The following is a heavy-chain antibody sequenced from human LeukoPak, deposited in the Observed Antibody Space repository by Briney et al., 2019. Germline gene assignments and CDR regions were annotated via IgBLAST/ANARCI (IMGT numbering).Heavy chain of an antibody. CDR2: IYNTGST. Sequence: SETLSLTCTVSGDSNGNYYWTWIRQPPGRGLEWIGFIYNTGSTHYNPSLESRVTISLDTSKNQFSLKLRSVTAADTAVYFCARDAGYFSTTSCSDFLDIWGQGTLVTVSS. CDR1: GDSNGNYY. CDR3: ARDAGYFSTTSCSDFLDI. V-gene: IGHV4-59*01. D-gene: IGHD2-2*01. J-gene: IGHJ4*02.